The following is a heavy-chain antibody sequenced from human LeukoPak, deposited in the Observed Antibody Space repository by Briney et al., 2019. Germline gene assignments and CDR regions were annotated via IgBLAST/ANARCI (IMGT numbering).Heavy chain of an antibody. Sequence: SVKVSCKASGGTFSSYTISWVRQAPGQGLEWMGRIIPILGIANYAQKFQGRVTITTDESTSTAYMELSSLRSEDTAVYYCARDQVDYYDSSGYSVWGQGTLVTVSS. J-gene: IGHJ4*02. CDR2: IIPILGIA. V-gene: IGHV1-69*16. D-gene: IGHD3-22*01. CDR3: ARDQVDYYDSSGYSV. CDR1: GGTFSSYT.